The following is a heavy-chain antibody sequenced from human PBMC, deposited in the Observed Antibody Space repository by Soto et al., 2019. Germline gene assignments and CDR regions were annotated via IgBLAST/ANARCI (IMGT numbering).Heavy chain of an antibody. CDR1: GGTFSSYA. V-gene: IGHV1-69*13. CDR2: IIPIFGTA. J-gene: IGHJ6*02. Sequence: SVKVSCKASGGTFSSYAIRWVRQAPGQGLEWMGGIIPIFGTANYAQKFQGRVTITADESTSTAYMELSSLRSEDPAVYYCARDEVGQGSYSYYYGMDVWCRGTTVTVSS. CDR3: ARDEVGQGSYSYYYGMDV. D-gene: IGHD1-26*01.